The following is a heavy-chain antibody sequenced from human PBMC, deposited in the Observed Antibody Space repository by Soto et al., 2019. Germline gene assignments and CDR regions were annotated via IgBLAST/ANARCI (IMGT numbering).Heavy chain of an antibody. CDR1: GFTVSSNY. V-gene: IGHV3-66*01. CDR3: ASNTSPYYMDV. Sequence: GGSLRLSCAASGFTVSSNYMSWVRQAPGKGLEWVSVIYSGGSTYYADSVKGRFTISRDNSRNTLYLQMNSLRAEDTAVYYCASNTSPYYMDVWSKGTTVTFSS. J-gene: IGHJ6*03. D-gene: IGHD2-2*02. CDR2: IYSGGST.